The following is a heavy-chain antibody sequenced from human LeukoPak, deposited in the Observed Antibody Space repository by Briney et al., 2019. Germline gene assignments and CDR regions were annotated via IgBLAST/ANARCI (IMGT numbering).Heavy chain of an antibody. CDR2: LFYSGST. V-gene: IGHV4-59*11. Sequence: PSETLSLTCAVSGGSISSTHWWSWIRQPPGKGLEWIAYLFYSGSTDYNPSLESRVTISVDTSKNQFSLKLRSVTAADTAVYYCATVAVIRGVTYFDYWGQGTLVTVSS. CDR1: GGSISSTHW. J-gene: IGHJ4*02. CDR3: ATVAVIRGVTYFDY. D-gene: IGHD3-10*01.